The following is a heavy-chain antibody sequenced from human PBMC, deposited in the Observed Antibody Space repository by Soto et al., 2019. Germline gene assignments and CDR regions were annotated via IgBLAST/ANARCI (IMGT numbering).Heavy chain of an antibody. D-gene: IGHD6-19*01. CDR2: IYSGGST. J-gene: IGHJ4*02. Sequence: EVQLVATGGGLIQPGGSLRLSCAASGFTVSSNYMSCVRQAPGKGLECVSVIYSGGSTYYADSVKGRFTISRDNSKNTLYLQMNSLRAEDTAVYYCARKVSGWWFDYWGQGTLVTVSS. CDR1: GFTVSSNY. CDR3: ARKVSGWWFDY. V-gene: IGHV3-53*02.